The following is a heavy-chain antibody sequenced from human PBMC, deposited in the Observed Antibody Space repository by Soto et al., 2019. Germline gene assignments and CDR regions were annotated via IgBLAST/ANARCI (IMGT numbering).Heavy chain of an antibody. Sequence: QVQLVQSRGEVKKPGASVKVSCKTSGYSFTTYGISWVRQAPGQGLEWMGWISVYNGNTNYAQKLQGRVTMTTDTTTSTAYMELRSLSSDDTAVYYCAREGPAPYYYYGMDVWGQGSTVTVAS. CDR3: AREGPAPYYYYGMDV. CDR1: GYSFTTYG. J-gene: IGHJ6*02. CDR2: ISVYNGNT. V-gene: IGHV1-18*01.